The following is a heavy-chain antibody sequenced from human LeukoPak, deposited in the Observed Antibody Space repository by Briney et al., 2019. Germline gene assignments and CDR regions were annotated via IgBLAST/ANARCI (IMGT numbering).Heavy chain of an antibody. J-gene: IGHJ4*02. CDR2: INPNSGGT. Sequence: ASVKVSCKASGYTFTGYYMHWVRQAPGQGLEWMGWINPNSGGTNYAQKFRGRVTMARDTSISTAYMELSRLRSDDTAVYYCAREDSSGWYGVDYWGQGTLVTVSS. CDR3: AREDSSGWYGVDY. D-gene: IGHD6-19*01. CDR1: GYTFTGYY. V-gene: IGHV1-2*02.